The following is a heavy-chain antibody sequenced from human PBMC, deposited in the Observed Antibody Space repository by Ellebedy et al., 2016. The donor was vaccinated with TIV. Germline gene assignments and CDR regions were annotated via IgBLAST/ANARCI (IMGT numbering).Heavy chain of an antibody. CDR1: GVSISSTKYY. Sequence: MPSETLSLTCFVSGVSISSTKYYWGWTRQPPGKDLEWIGSIYYTGSTYYNPSLKSRVTMSVDTSKNQFSLRLRSVTAADTAVYYCARVVWQQPVSYAFDIWGQGTMVTVSS. D-gene: IGHD6-13*01. V-gene: IGHV4-39*07. CDR3: ARVVWQQPVSYAFDI. CDR2: IYYTGST. J-gene: IGHJ3*02.